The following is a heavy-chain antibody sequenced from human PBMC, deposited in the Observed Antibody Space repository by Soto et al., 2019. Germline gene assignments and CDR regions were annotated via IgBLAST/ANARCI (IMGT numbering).Heavy chain of an antibody. J-gene: IGHJ4*02. V-gene: IGHV3-23*01. CDR1: GFTFSSYA. CDR2: ISGSGGST. D-gene: IGHD2-8*01. CDR3: AKDLILYRIIGY. Sequence: GGSLRLSCATSGFTFSSYAMSWVRQAPGKGLEWVSGISGSGGSTYYSDSVKGRFTISRDNSKNTLFLQMNSLRAEDTAVYYCAKDLILYRIIGYWGQGTLVTVSS.